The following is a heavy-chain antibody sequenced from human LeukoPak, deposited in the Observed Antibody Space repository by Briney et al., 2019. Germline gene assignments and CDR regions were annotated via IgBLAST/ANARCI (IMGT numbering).Heavy chain of an antibody. Sequence: ASVKVSCKASGYTFTSYDINWVRQATGQGLEWMGWMNPNSGNTGYAQKFQGRVTITRNTSISTAYMELSSLRSEDTAVYYCARDKASGSSYGSSFHFWGQGTMVTVSS. J-gene: IGHJ3*01. CDR2: MNPNSGNT. D-gene: IGHD1-26*01. CDR1: GYTFTSYD. V-gene: IGHV1-8*03. CDR3: ARDKASGSSYGSSFHF.